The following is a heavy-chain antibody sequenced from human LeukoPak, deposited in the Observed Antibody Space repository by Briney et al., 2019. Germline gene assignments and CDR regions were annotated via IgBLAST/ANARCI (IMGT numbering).Heavy chain of an antibody. J-gene: IGHJ4*02. CDR1: GYSFTSYW. CDR3: ARLGVWGSYRYSSVGDY. V-gene: IGHV5-51*01. Sequence: GESLKISCKGSGYSFTSYWIGWVRQIPGKGLEWMGIIYPGASDTRYSPSFQGQVTISADKSMSTAYLQWSSLKASDTAMYYCARLGVWGSYRYSSVGDYWGQGTLVTVSS. CDR2: IYPGASDT. D-gene: IGHD3-16*02.